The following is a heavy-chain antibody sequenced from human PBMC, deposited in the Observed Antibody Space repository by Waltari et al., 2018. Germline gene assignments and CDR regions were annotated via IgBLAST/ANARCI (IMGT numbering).Heavy chain of an antibody. V-gene: IGHV1-2*02. CDR2: INPNSGGT. CDR1: GYTFTGYY. Sequence: QVQLVQSGAEVKKPGASVKVSCKASGYTFTGYYMHWVRQAPGQGLEWMGWINPNSGGTNYAQKFQGRVTITADKSTSTAYMELSSLRSEDTAVYYCARDGYYYDSSGYHLDYWGQGTLVTVSS. CDR3: ARDGYYYDSSGYHLDY. J-gene: IGHJ4*02. D-gene: IGHD3-22*01.